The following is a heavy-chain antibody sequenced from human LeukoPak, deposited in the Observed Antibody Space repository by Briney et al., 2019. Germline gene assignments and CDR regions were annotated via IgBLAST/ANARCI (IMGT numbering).Heavy chain of an antibody. V-gene: IGHV1-18*01. Sequence: EASVKVSCKASGYKFTNYGISWVRQAPGQGLEWMGWISAYNGNTNYAQKLQGRVTMTTDTSTSTAYMELSSLRSEDTAVYYCARGGVLRYFDWSKVPQQAHMDVWGKGTTVTISS. J-gene: IGHJ6*03. CDR3: ARGGVLRYFDWSKVPQQAHMDV. D-gene: IGHD3-9*01. CDR1: GYKFTNYG. CDR2: ISAYNGNT.